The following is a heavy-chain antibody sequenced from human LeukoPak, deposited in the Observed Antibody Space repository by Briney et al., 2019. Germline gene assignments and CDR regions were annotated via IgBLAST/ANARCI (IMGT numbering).Heavy chain of an antibody. CDR3: ARGRYDFWSGYYAIYNWFDP. Sequence: PSETLSLTCAVYGGSFSGYYWSWIRQPPGKGLEWIGEINHSGSTNYNPSLKSRVTISVDTSKNQFSLKLSSVTAADTAVYYCARGRYDFWSGYYAIYNWFDPWGQGTLVTVSS. D-gene: IGHD3-3*01. J-gene: IGHJ5*02. V-gene: IGHV4-34*01. CDR1: GGSFSGYY. CDR2: INHSGST.